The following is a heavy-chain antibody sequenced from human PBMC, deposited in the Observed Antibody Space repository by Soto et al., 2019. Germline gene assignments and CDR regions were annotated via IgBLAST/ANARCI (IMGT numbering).Heavy chain of an antibody. CDR2: IDPSDSYT. J-gene: IGHJ6*02. V-gene: IGHV5-10-1*01. Sequence: ESLKISCKGSGYSFTSYWISWVRQMPGKGLEWMGRIDPSDSYTNYSPSFQGHVTISADKSISTAYLQWSSLKASDTAMYYCARYCSGGSCYYYYGMDVWGQGTKVTVSS. CDR1: GYSFTSYW. D-gene: IGHD2-15*01. CDR3: ARYCSGGSCYYYYGMDV.